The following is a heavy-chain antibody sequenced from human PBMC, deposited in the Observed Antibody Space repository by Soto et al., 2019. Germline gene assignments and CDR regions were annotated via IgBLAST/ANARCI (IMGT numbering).Heavy chain of an antibody. D-gene: IGHD6-13*01. Sequence: ASVKVSCKVSGYTFTGYYMHWVRQAPGQGLEWMGWINPNSGGTNYAQKFQGWVTMTRDTSISTAYMELSRLRSDDTAVYYCARASSSWAEAFDIWGQGTMVTVSS. CDR3: ARASSSWAEAFDI. CDR1: GYTFTGYY. CDR2: INPNSGGT. J-gene: IGHJ3*02. V-gene: IGHV1-2*04.